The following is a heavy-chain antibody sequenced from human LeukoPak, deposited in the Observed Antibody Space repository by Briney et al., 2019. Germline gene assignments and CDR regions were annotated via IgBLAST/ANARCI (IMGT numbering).Heavy chain of an antibody. CDR2: IKQDESEK. CDR1: GFTFSSNW. J-gene: IGHJ4*02. D-gene: IGHD6-13*01. Sequence: GGSLRLSCAASGFTFSSNWMTWVRQAPGKGLEWVATIKQDESEKYYVDSVKGRFTISRDNAKNSLCLQMNSLRAEDTAVYYCARDRGYSSSWYPYFDYWGQGTLVTVSS. V-gene: IGHV3-7*01. CDR3: ARDRGYSSSWYPYFDY.